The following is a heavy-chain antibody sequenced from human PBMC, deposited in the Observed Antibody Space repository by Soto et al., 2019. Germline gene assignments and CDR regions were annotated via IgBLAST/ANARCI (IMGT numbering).Heavy chain of an antibody. J-gene: IGHJ4*02. CDR1: GFTFSNYA. D-gene: IGHD6-13*01. CDR3: AKDGAIAAADYFFDY. V-gene: IGHV3-30*18. Sequence: QVQLVESGGGVVQPGRSLKLSCAASGFTFSNYAIHWVRQAPGKGLEWVAVIASDGKDKRYADSVKGRFTISRDNSKNMVYLQMNSLRGEDTAVYYCAKDGAIAAADYFFDYWGQGSLVTVSS. CDR2: IASDGKDK.